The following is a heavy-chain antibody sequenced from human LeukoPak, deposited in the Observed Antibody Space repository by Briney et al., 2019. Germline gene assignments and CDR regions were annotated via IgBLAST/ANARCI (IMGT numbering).Heavy chain of an antibody. D-gene: IGHD2-2*01. V-gene: IGHV4-4*07. CDR2: ISADGQA. J-gene: IGHJ6*03. CDR3: ARGQVVPPKNYYYYYMDV. CDR1: GASISTYH. Sequence: SETLSLTCAVSGASISTYHWTWIRLPADRGLEWVGRISADGQANYNPSLKSRVTMSIKTSKNQFSLKLSSVTAADTAVYYCARGQVVPPKNYYYYYMDVWGKGTTVTVSS.